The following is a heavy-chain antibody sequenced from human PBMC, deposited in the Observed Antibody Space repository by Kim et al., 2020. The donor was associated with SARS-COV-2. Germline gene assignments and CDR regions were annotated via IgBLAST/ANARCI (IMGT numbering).Heavy chain of an antibody. V-gene: IGHV4-61*01. CDR3: ARARLWAWYFDL. CDR2: IYYSGST. D-gene: IGHD5-18*01. CDR1: GGSVSSGSYY. J-gene: IGHJ2*01. Sequence: SETLSLTCTVSGGSVSSGSYYWSWIRQPPGKGLEWIGYIYYSGSTNYNPSLKSRVTISVDTSKNQFSLKLSSVTAADTAVYYCARARLWAWYFDLWGRGT.